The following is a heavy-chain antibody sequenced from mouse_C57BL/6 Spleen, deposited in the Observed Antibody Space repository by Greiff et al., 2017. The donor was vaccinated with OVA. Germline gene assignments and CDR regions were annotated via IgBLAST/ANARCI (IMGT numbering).Heavy chain of an antibody. V-gene: IGHV3-6*01. J-gene: IGHJ2*01. D-gene: IGHD2-4*01. Sequence: EVKLVESGPGLVKPSQSLSLTCSVTGYSITSGYYWNWIRQFPGNKLEWMGYISYDGSNNYNPSLKNRISITRDTSKNQFFLKLNSVTTEDTATYYCASDYDYDDGTGYYFDYWGQGTTLTVSS. CDR2: ISYDGSN. CDR1: GYSITSGYY. CDR3: ASDYDYDDGTGYYFDY.